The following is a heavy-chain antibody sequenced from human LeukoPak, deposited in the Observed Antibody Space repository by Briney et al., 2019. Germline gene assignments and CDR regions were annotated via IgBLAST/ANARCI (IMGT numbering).Heavy chain of an antibody. CDR2: INPSGGST. CDR3: AREVKTWIQLWLKAFDI. D-gene: IGHD5-18*01. Sequence: ASVKVSCKASGYTFTNYYIHWVRQAPGQGLEWMGIINPSGGSTNFAQKFQGRVTMTTDTSTITVYMELSSLRSEDTAVYYCAREVKTWIQLWLKAFDIWGQGTMVTVSS. J-gene: IGHJ3*02. V-gene: IGHV1-46*01. CDR1: GYTFTNYY.